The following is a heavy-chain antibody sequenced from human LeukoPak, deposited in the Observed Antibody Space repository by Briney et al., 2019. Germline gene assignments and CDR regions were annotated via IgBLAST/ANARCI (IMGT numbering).Heavy chain of an antibody. Sequence: SVKVSCKASGGTFSSYAISWVRQAPGQGLEWMGGIIPIFGTANYAQKFQGRVTITADESTSTAYMELSSLRSEDTAVYYCAGKGYSSSYYYYYYYMDVWGKGTTVTVSS. CDR2: IIPIFGTA. V-gene: IGHV1-69*01. J-gene: IGHJ6*03. CDR1: GGTFSSYA. D-gene: IGHD6-6*01. CDR3: AGKGYSSSYYYYYYYMDV.